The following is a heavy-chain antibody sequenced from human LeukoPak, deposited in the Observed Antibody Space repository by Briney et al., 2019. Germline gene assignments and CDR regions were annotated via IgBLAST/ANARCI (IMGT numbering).Heavy chain of an antibody. CDR2: IYYSGST. D-gene: IGHD3-3*01. V-gene: IGHV4-31*03. J-gene: IGHJ5*02. CDR1: GGSISSGGYY. Sequence: PSETLSLTCTVSGGSISSGGYYWSWIRQHPGTGLEWIGYIYYSGSTYYNPSLKSRVTISVDTSKNQFSLKLSSVTAADTAVYYCARGLAPPDYDFWSGYYLVNWFDPWGQGTLVTVSS. CDR3: ARGLAPPDYDFWSGYYLVNWFDP.